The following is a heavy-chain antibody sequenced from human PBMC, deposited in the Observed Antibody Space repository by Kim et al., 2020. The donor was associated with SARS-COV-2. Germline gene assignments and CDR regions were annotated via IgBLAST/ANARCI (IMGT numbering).Heavy chain of an antibody. Sequence: GGSLRLSCAASGFTFSSYAMSWVRQAPGKGLEWVSVIYSGGSSTYYADSVKGRFTISRDNSKNTLYLQMNSLRAEDTAVYYCAKGRPARPPAFHYYGMDVWGQGTTVTVSS. V-gene: IGHV3-23*03. CDR3: AKGRPARPPAFHYYGMDV. J-gene: IGHJ6*02. CDR1: GFTFSSYA. D-gene: IGHD6-6*01. CDR2: IYSGGSST.